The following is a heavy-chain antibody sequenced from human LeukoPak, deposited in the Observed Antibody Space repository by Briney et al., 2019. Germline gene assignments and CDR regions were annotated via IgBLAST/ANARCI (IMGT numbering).Heavy chain of an antibody. CDR2: IDWNDDK. D-gene: IGHD5-18*01. V-gene: IGHV2-70*11. Sequence: ESGPALVKPTQTLTLTCTFSGFSISPTGMCVSWIRQPPGKALEWLARIDWNDDKYYSASLKTRLTISKDTSKNQVVLTMTDVDPVDTATYYCARIARYGWYFDRWGQGTLVTVSS. CDR3: ARIARYGWYFDR. J-gene: IGHJ4*02. CDR1: GFSISPTGMC.